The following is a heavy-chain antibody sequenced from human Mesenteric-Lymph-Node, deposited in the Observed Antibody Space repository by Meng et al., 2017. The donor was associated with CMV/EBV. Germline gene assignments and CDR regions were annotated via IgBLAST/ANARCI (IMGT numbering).Heavy chain of an antibody. D-gene: IGHD3-9*01. CDR3: ARGSSYDILTGYFDY. Sequence: VQLSHGGAGLLKPSETLSVTCAVYGGSFSGYYWNWIRQSPEKGLEWIGEINHSGSTTYNPSFTSRIIISVDTSTNQISLNMSSVTAADTAVYYCARGSSYDILTGYFDYWGQGALVTVSS. J-gene: IGHJ4*02. CDR1: GGSFSGYY. CDR2: INHSGST. V-gene: IGHV4-34*01.